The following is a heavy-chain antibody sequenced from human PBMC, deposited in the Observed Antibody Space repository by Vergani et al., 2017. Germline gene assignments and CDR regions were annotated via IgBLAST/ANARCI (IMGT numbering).Heavy chain of an antibody. CDR3: ARATCSGGSCYRGFEY. J-gene: IGHJ4*02. V-gene: IGHV1-18*01. CDR1: GYMFSKYG. D-gene: IGHD2-15*01. Sequence: VQLVQSGAEVKKPGASVKVSCKTSGYMFSKYGISWVRQAPGQGLEWMGWISGHNDDSDYAQKFQGRVTITADESTSTAYMELSSLKSEDTAVFYCARATCSGGSCYRGFEYWGQGSLITVSS. CDR2: ISGHNDDS.